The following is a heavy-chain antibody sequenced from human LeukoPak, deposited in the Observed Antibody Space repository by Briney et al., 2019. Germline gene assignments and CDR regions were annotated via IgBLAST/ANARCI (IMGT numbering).Heavy chain of an antibody. D-gene: IGHD6-13*01. V-gene: IGHV3-48*02. CDR2: ISSSSSII. Sequence: GGSLRISCAASGFTFSSYSMNWVRQAPGKGLEWVSYISSSSSIIYYADSVKGRFTISRDNAKNSLFLQMNSLRDEDTAVYYCARDYSSNWLFDYWGQGTLVTVSS. CDR1: GFTFSSYS. CDR3: ARDYSSNWLFDY. J-gene: IGHJ4*02.